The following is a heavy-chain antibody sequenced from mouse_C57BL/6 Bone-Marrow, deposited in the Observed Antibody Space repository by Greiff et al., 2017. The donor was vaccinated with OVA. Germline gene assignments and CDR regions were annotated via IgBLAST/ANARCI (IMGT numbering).Heavy chain of an antibody. V-gene: IGHV14-4*01. CDR3: TTYRY. CDR2: IDPENGDT. Sequence: VHVKQSGAELVRPGASAKLSCTASGFNIKDDYMHWVKERPEQGLEWIGWIDPENGDTEYASKFQGKATITADTSSKTVYLHLSSLTSEDTAVYYCTTYRYWGQGTTLTVSS. CDR1: GFNIKDDY. J-gene: IGHJ2*01.